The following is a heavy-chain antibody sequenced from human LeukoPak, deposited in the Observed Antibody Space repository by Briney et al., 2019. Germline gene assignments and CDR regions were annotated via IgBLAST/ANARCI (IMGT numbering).Heavy chain of an antibody. V-gene: IGHV3-30*18. J-gene: IGHJ4*02. D-gene: IGHD5-24*01. CDR2: ISYEGSNK. CDR3: AKLPKAKCRDGYNCNFDY. CDR1: GFTFSSYG. Sequence: PGGSLRLSCAASGFTFSSYGMLWVRQAPGKGLEWVAVISYEGSNKYYADSVKGRFTISRDNSKNTLYLQMNSLRAEDTAVYYCAKLPKAKCRDGYNCNFDYWGQGTLVTVSS.